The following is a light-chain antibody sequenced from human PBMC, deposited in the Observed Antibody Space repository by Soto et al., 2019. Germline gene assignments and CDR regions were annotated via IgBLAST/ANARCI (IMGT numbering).Light chain of an antibody. Sequence: AIQMTQSPSSLSASVGDRFTITCRASQGIRNDLGWYQQKPGKAPKLLIYAASSLQSGVPSRFSGSGSGTDFTLTISSLQPDDFATYYCQQYETYWTFGQGTKVDIK. J-gene: IGKJ1*01. CDR2: AAS. V-gene: IGKV1-6*01. CDR3: QQYETYWT. CDR1: QGIRND.